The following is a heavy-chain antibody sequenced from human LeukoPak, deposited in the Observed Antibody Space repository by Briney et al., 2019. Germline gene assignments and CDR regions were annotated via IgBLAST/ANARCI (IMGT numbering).Heavy chain of an antibody. CDR1: GFTFSSHG. CDR2: ISYDGSNK. Sequence: GRSLRLSCAASGFTFSSHGMHWVRQAPGKGLEWVAVISYDGSNKYYADSVKGRFTISRDKSKNTLYLQMNSLRAEDTALYYCAKRCRGAAGSCLDYWGQGTLVTVSS. D-gene: IGHD6-13*01. CDR3: AKRCRGAAGSCLDY. J-gene: IGHJ4*02. V-gene: IGHV3-30*18.